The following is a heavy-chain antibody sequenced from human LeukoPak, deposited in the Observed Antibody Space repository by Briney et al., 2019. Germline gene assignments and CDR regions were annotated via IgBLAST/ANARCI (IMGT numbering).Heavy chain of an antibody. CDR1: XGSFXXXY. Sequence: LXXXGYXGSFXXXYWSXXXXXPXXXXXXXXXXNHSGSTNYNPSLKSRVTISVDTSKNQFSLKLSSVTAADTAVYYCASLSGWDVDYYYMDVWGKGTTVTVSS. CDR3: ASLSGWDVDYYYMDV. V-gene: IGHV4-34*01. J-gene: IGHJ6*03. D-gene: IGHD6-19*01. CDR2: XNHSGST.